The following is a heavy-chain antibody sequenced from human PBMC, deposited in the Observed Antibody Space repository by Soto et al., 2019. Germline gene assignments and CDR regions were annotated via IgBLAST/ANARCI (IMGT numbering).Heavy chain of an antibody. Sequence: QVQLQESGSGLVKPSQSLSLTCTVSGVSLNTADTWWSWIRQSPGKGLEFIGYYHSGGSTYYDAFFRSRVIRSSDTSNSQFSLKLSSVTVADTAVYFCVRSRQMESGNDYGLDVWCQGTTVTVSS. D-gene: IGHD1-1*01. CDR1: GVSLNTADTW. J-gene: IGHJ6*02. V-gene: IGHV4-30-4*01. CDR3: VRSRQMESGNDYGLDV. CDR2: YHSGGST.